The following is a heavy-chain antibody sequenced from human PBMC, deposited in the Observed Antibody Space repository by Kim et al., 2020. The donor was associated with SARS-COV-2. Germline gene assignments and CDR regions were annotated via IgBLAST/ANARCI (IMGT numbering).Heavy chain of an antibody. CDR3: ARVSEGDYGDLALDY. Sequence: NPSLKSRVTISVDTSKNQFSLKLSSVTAADTAVYYCARVSEGDYGDLALDYWGQGTLVTVSS. V-gene: IGHV4-34*01. J-gene: IGHJ4*02. D-gene: IGHD4-17*01.